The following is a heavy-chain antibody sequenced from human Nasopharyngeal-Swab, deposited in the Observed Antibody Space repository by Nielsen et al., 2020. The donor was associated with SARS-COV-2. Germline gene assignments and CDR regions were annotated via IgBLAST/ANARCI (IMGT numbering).Heavy chain of an antibody. Sequence: WISKPPGKGPEWVSYISSSGSTIYYADSVKGRFTISRDNAKNSLYLQMNSLRAEDTAVYYCAREGRFLDYYYYFGMDVWGQGTTVTVSS. J-gene: IGHJ6*02. CDR3: AREGRFLDYYYYFGMDV. D-gene: IGHD3-3*01. V-gene: IGHV3-11*04. CDR2: ISSSGSTI.